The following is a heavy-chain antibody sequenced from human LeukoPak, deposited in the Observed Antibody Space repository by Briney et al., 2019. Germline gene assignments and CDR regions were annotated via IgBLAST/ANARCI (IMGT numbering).Heavy chain of an antibody. V-gene: IGHV3-7*02. D-gene: IGHD3-16*01. Sequence: GGSLRLSCAASGFTFSSYWMSWVRQAPGKGLEWVANIKQDGSEKYYVDSVKGRFTVSRDNAKNSLYLQMNSLRVEDTAVYYCASNDYVWGKPYYFDHWGHGTLLTVSS. CDR1: GFTFSSYW. CDR2: IKQDGSEK. J-gene: IGHJ4*01. CDR3: ASNDYVWGKPYYFDH.